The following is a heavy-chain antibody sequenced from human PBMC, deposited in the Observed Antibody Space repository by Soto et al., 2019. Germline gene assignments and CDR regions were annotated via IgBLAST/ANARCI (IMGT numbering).Heavy chain of an antibody. CDR2: ISSSGITM. V-gene: IGHV3-48*02. Sequence: EVQLVESGGGLVQPGGSLRLSCAASGFIFSSYSMNWVRQAPGKGLEWVSYISSSGITMYYADSVKGRFTISRDNAKNSLYLQMNSLRDEDTAVYYCARDDGWNLPYDYWGQGTLVTVSS. J-gene: IGHJ4*02. D-gene: IGHD1-1*01. CDR3: ARDDGWNLPYDY. CDR1: GFIFSSYS.